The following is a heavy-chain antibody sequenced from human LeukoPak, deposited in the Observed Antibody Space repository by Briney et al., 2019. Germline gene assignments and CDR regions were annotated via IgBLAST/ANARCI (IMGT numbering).Heavy chain of an antibody. Sequence: GASVKVSCKVSGYTLTELSMHWVRQAPGKGLEWMGGFDPEDGETIYAQKFQGRVTITADESTSTAYMELSSLRSEDTAVYYCASELGGYSYGTYYYYYGMDVWGQGTTVTVSS. J-gene: IGHJ6*02. V-gene: IGHV1-24*01. CDR2: FDPEDGET. CDR1: GYTLTELS. CDR3: ASELGGYSYGTYYYYYGMDV. D-gene: IGHD5-18*01.